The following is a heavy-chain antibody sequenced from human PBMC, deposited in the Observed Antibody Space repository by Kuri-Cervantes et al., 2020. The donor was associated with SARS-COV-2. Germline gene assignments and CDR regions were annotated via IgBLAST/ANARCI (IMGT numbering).Heavy chain of an antibody. J-gene: IGHJ5*02. CDR2: IYHSGST. Sequence: SEPLSLTCTASGGSISSGGYYGSWIRQPPGKGLEWIGYIYHSGSTYYNPSLKSRVTISVDRSKNQFSLKLSSVTAADTAVYYCARASCSSTSCYGWFDPWGQGTLVTVSS. CDR3: ARASCSSTSCYGWFDP. D-gene: IGHD2-2*01. CDR1: GGSISSGGYY. V-gene: IGHV4-30-2*01.